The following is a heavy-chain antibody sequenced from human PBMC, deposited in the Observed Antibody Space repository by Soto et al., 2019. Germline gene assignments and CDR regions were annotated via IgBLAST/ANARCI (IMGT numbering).Heavy chain of an antibody. D-gene: IGHD3-10*01. CDR3: ARDLDGSGSYYSNY. Sequence: ASVKVSCKTSGYTFSSIGISWVRQAPGQGLEWMGWISPYKGNTYYAQRLQGRVTMTTDTSTSTAYMELRSLRSDDTAVYSCARDLDGSGSYYSNYWGQGTLVTVSS. V-gene: IGHV1-18*04. J-gene: IGHJ4*02. CDR1: GYTFSSIG. CDR2: ISPYKGNT.